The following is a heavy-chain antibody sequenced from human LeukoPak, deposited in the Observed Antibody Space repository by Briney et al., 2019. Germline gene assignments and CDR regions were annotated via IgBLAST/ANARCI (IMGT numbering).Heavy chain of an antibody. CDR3: ARDGRPRRWLQHSIDY. Sequence: GGPLSLSCAASGFTSRDYYMSGIPQAPGKGLEGVSYISSGGSTIHYADSVKGRFTISRDNAKKSLYLQMNSLRAEDTAVYYCARDGRPRRWLQHSIDYWGQGTLVTVSP. CDR2: ISSGGSTI. CDR1: GFTSRDYY. V-gene: IGHV3-11*04. J-gene: IGHJ4*02. D-gene: IGHD5-24*01.